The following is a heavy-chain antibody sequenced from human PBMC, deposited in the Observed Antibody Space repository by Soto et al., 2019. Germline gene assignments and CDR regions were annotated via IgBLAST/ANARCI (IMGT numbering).Heavy chain of an antibody. CDR2: IVPIFGTT. J-gene: IGHJ6*02. CDR1: GGTFSNYA. D-gene: IGHD6-19*01. CDR3: ARVEAVAGLYNYNGLDV. Sequence: QVQLVQSGAEVKKPGSSVKVSCKVSGGTFSNYAIDWVRLAPGHGLEWMGGIVPIFGTTYYTQKFQGRATIIADDSTATAYFVISSLRSEDTAIYYCARVEAVAGLYNYNGLDVWGQGAAVTVSS. V-gene: IGHV1-69*12.